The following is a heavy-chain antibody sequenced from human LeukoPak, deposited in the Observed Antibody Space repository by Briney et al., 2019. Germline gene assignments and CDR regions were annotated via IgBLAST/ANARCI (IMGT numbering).Heavy chain of an antibody. J-gene: IGHJ4*02. CDR3: AKAYSSGWYVGY. Sequence: GGSLRLSCAASGFTFSSYGMHWVRQAPGKGLEWVAFIRYDGSDKYYADSVKGRFTISRDNSKNTLYPQMNSLRAEDTAVYYCAKAYSSGWYVGYWGQGTLVTVSS. CDR2: IRYDGSDK. CDR1: GFTFSSYG. D-gene: IGHD6-19*01. V-gene: IGHV3-30*02.